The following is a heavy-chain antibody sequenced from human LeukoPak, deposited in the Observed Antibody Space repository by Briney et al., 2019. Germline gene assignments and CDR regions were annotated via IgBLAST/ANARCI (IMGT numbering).Heavy chain of an antibody. V-gene: IGHV4-59*01. CDR3: ARWWLVGEAFDI. CDR1: GGSISSCY. J-gene: IGHJ3*02. CDR2: IYYSGST. D-gene: IGHD6-19*01. Sequence: SETLSLTYTASGGSISSCYWSWIRQPPGKGGEWIVNIYYSGSTNYNPALKSRVTISVDTSKNQFSLKLSSVTAADTAVYYCARWWLVGEAFDIWGQGTMVTVSS.